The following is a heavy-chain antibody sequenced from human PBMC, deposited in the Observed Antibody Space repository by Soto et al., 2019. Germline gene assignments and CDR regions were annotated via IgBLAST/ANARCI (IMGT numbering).Heavy chain of an antibody. CDR1: GGSISSGGYY. V-gene: IGHV4-31*03. CDR3: ARAYNGRRYYYYGMDV. J-gene: IGHJ6*02. D-gene: IGHD1-20*01. CDR2: IYYSGST. Sequence: SETLSLTCTVSGGSISSGGYYWSWIRQHPGKGLEWIGYIYYSGSTYYNPSLKSRVTISVDTSKNQFSLKLSSVAAADTAVYYCARAYNGRRYYYYGMDVWGQGTTVTVSS.